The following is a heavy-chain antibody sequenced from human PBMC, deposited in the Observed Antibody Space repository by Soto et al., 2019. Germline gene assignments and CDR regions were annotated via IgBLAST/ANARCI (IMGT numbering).Heavy chain of an antibody. V-gene: IGHV4-30-4*01. J-gene: IGHJ4*02. CDR2: IYYGGST. CDR1: GGSISTADYY. D-gene: IGHD3-22*01. CDR3: VSDYDSGGYIGY. Sequence: QVQLHESGPGLVRPSQTLSLTCNVSGGSISTADYYWSWIRQPPGKGLEWIGYIYYGGSTCYNPSLESRVAISIDTSKNQFSLNLTSVTAADTAVYYCVSDYDSGGYIGYWGQGTLVTVSS.